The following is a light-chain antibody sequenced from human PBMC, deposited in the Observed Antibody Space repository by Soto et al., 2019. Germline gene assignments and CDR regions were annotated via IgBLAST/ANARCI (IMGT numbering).Light chain of an antibody. V-gene: IGKV1-27*01. Sequence: DIQMTQTPSSRSASVGDRVTITCRASQGISNYLAWYQQKPGKVPKLLIYAASTLQSGVPSRFSGSGSGTDFTLTISSLQPEAVATYYCQKYNSAPLFTFGPGTKVDIK. CDR1: QGISNY. CDR2: AAS. J-gene: IGKJ3*01. CDR3: QKYNSAPLFT.